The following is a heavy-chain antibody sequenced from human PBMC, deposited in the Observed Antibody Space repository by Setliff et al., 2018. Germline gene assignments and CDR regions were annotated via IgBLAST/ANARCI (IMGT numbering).Heavy chain of an antibody. CDR2: MNGDVSSV. J-gene: IGHJ6*03. CDR1: GITFDAFG. V-gene: IGHV3-20*04. CDR3: ARAVTIFGVVTPIYFYYMDV. D-gene: IGHD3-3*01. Sequence: GGSLRLSCAASGITFDAFGMSWVRQAPGKGLEWVSGMNGDVSSVGYADSVMGRFSISRDNAKNSLYLQMNSLRAEDTALFYCARAVTIFGVVTPIYFYYMDVWGKGTTVTVSS.